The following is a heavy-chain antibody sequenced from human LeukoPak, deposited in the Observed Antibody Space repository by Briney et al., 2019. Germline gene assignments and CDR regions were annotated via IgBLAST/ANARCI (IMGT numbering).Heavy chain of an antibody. D-gene: IGHD4-17*01. CDR2: IRGSGSPT. Sequence: GGSLRLSCAASGLIFSSYEMNWVRESPGKGPEWLSYIRGSGSPTYYADSVKGRFTISGDNAKNSLYLQMNSLRAEDTAIYYCTRDYGDYAYWGQGTLVTVSS. CDR3: TRDYGDYAY. CDR1: GLIFSSYE. V-gene: IGHV3-48*03. J-gene: IGHJ4*02.